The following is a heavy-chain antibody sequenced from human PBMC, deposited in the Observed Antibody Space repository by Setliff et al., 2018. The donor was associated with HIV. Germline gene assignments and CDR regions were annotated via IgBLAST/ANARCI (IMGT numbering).Heavy chain of an antibody. V-gene: IGHV4-34*12. CDR2: IVDSGST. D-gene: IGHD2-8*01. CDR3: ARAPSCADNWCYMYYYYYYGMDV. J-gene: IGHJ6*02. Sequence: SETLSLTCTLYGGSLTNYYWTWIRQSPEKGLEWIGEIVDSGSTNYSPSLKSRVTISLDTSKKQFSLRLNSVTAADTGAYYCARAPSCADNWCYMYYYYYYGMDVWGLGTTVTVSS. CDR1: GGSLTNYY.